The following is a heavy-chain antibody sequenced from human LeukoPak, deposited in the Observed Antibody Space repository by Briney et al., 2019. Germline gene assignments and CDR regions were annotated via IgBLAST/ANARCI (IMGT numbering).Heavy chain of an antibody. CDR1: DFTFPNYA. CDR2: IGGSGSNT. J-gene: IGHJ3*01. Sequence: PRGSLRLSCVASDFTFPNYAMTWVRLAPGKGLEWVSSIGGSGSNTNYADSVRGRFTVSRDNSKNTLYLQMNSLRAEDTAVYYCGRDPNGDYVGAFEFWGQGTLVSVSS. V-gene: IGHV3-23*01. CDR3: GRDPNGDYVGAFEF. D-gene: IGHD4-17*01.